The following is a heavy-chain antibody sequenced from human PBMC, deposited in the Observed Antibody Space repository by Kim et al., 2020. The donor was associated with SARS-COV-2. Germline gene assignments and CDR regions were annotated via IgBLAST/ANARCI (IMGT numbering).Heavy chain of an antibody. J-gene: IGHJ4*02. D-gene: IGHD3-9*01. CDR3: ASDNYDILTGYYC. Sequence: YNPSPKRRGTLSVDTSTNQFSLKLSSVTAADTAVYYCASDNYDILTGYYCWGQGTLVTVSS. V-gene: IGHV4-39*01.